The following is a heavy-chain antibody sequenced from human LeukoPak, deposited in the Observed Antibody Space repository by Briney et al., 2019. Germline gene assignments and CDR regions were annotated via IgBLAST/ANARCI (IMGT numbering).Heavy chain of an antibody. CDR1: GFNFSSYS. CDR2: ISGSSSYI. D-gene: IGHD3-10*01. Sequence: GGSLRLSCAASGFNFSSYSMNWVRQAPGKGLEWVSSISGSSSYIYYADSVKGRFTISRDNGKNSLYLQMNSLRAEDTAVYYCARDRARADYWGQGTLVTVSS. V-gene: IGHV3-21*01. CDR3: ARDRARADY. J-gene: IGHJ4*02.